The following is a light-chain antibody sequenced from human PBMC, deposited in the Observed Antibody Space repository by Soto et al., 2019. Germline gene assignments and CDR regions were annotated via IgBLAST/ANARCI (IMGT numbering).Light chain of an antibody. CDR1: SSDVGAFNY. CDR2: DVS. CDR3: ASYTTSSTYV. V-gene: IGLV2-14*03. J-gene: IGLJ1*01. Sequence: QSVLTQPASVSGSPGQSIAISCTGTSSDVGAFNYVSWYQQHPGKAPKFMIFDVSSRPSGVSDRFSGSKSGNTASLTISGLQTEDEADYYCASYTTSSTYVFGLGPRSPS.